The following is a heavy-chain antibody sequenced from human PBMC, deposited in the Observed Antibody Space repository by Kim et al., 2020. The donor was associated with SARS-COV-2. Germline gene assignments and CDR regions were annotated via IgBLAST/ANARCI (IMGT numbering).Heavy chain of an antibody. CDR3: AREGLTVPLYDYYDTDA. CDR2: INHSGST. CDR1: GGSFSGYY. Sequence: SETLSLTCAVYGGSFSGYYWSWIRQPPGKGLEWIGEINHSGSTNYNPSLKSRVTISVDTSKNQFSLKLSSVTAADTAVYYCAREGLTVPLYDYYDTDAWG. J-gene: IGHJ5*01. V-gene: IGHV4-34*01. D-gene: IGHD3-9*01.